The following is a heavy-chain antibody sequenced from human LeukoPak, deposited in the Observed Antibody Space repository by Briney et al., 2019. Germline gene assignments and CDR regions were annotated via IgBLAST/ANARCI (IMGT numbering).Heavy chain of an antibody. V-gene: IGHV4-30-2*01. J-gene: IGHJ4*02. CDR1: GGSISSGGYY. Sequence: SQTLSLTCTVSGGSISSGGYYWSWIRQPPGKGLEWIGYIYHSGSTYYNPSLKSRVTISVDRSKNQFSLKLSSVTAADTAVYYCARDGGSSWSSDYWGQGTLVTVSS. CDR3: ARDGGSSWSSDY. D-gene: IGHD6-13*01. CDR2: IYHSGST.